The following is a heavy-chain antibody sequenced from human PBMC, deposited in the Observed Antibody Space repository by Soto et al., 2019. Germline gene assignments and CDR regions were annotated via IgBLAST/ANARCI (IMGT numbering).Heavy chain of an antibody. CDR3: AGGHRGSTLFDY. CDR1: GFTFSSYG. V-gene: IGHV3-33*01. Sequence: GGFLRLSCAASGFTFSSYGMHWVRQAPGKGLEWVAVIWYDGSNKYYADSVKGRFTISRDNSKNTLYLQMNSLRAEDTAVYYCAGGHRGSTLFDYWGQGTLVTVSS. D-gene: IGHD1-7*01. CDR2: IWYDGSNK. J-gene: IGHJ4*02.